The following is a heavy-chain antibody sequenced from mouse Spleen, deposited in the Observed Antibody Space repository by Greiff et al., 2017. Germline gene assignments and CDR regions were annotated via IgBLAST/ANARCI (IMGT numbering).Heavy chain of an antibody. CDR2: ISSGSSTI. D-gene: IGHD1-1*01. CDR3: GEDYGCQYYAMDY. V-gene: IGHV5-17*01. J-gene: IGHJ4*01. Sequence: EVQRVESGGGLVKPGGSLKLSCAASGFTFSDYGMHWVRQAPEKGLEWVAYISSGSSTIYYADTVKGRFTISRDNAKNTLFLQMTSLRSEDTAIYYCGEDYGCQYYAMDYWGQGTSVPVSS. CDR1: GFTFSDYG.